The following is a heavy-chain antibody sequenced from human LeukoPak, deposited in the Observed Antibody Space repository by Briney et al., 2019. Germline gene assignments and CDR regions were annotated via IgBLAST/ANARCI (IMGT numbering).Heavy chain of an antibody. CDR2: IYTSGST. CDR1: GGSISSYY. CDR3: ARETYYYDSSGSSWYFDY. D-gene: IGHD3-22*01. V-gene: IGHV4-4*07. Sequence: SETLSLTCTVSGGSISSYYWSWTRQPAGKGLEWIGRIYTSGSTNYNPSLKSRVTMSVDTSKNQFSLKLSSVTAADTAVYYCARETYYYDSSGSSWYFDYWGQGTLVTVSP. J-gene: IGHJ4*02.